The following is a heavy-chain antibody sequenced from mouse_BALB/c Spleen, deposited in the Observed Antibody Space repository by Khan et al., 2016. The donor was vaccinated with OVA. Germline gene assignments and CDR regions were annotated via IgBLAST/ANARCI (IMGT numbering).Heavy chain of an antibody. CDR1: GYTFTSYT. V-gene: IGHV1-4*01. D-gene: IGHD2-14*01. J-gene: IGHJ3*01. Sequence: QVRLQQSGAELARPGASVKMSCKASGYTFTSYTIHWIKKRPGQGLEWIGYINPSNGYTNYNQKFKDKATLTTDKSSTTAYLQLSILTSDDSAVYNCVREGAYHRNDGWFAYWGQGTLVTVSA. CDR2: INPSNGYT. CDR3: VREGAYHRNDGWFAY.